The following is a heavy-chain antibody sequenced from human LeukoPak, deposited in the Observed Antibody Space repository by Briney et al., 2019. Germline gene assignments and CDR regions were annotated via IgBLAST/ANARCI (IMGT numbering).Heavy chain of an antibody. J-gene: IGHJ4*02. CDR3: ARDRYSGYDFYY. D-gene: IGHD5-12*01. CDR1: GFTLSSSE. CDR2: INSDNSV. V-gene: IGHV3-48*03. Sequence: GGSLRLSCAASGFTLSSSEMDWVRQAPGKGLEWVSYINSDNSVLYADSVKGRFTISSDKATNSVYLQMNSLRAEDTAVYYCARDRYSGYDFYYWGQGTLVTVSS.